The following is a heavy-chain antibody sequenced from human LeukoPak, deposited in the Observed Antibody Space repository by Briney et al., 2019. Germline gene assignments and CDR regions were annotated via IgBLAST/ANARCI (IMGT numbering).Heavy chain of an antibody. CDR1: GFTFSSYS. Sequence: GGSLRLSCAASGFTFSSYSMNWVRQAPGKGLEWVSSISSSSSYIYYADSVKGRFTISRDNAKNSLYLQMNSLRAEDTAVYYCARDRISGGSCYWFDPWGQGTLVTVSS. V-gene: IGHV3-21*01. CDR2: ISSSSSYI. D-gene: IGHD2-15*01. CDR3: ARDRISGGSCYWFDP. J-gene: IGHJ5*02.